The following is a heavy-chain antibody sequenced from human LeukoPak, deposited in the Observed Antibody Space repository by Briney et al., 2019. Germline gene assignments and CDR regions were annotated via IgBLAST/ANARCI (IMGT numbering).Heavy chain of an antibody. J-gene: IGHJ4*02. Sequence: HSGGSLRLSCAASGFTFDDYAMHWVRQAPGKGLEWVSGISWNSGSIGYADSVKGRFTISRDNAKNSLYLQMNSLRAEDTALYYCAKDIGGYSSGYLSWGQGTLVTVSS. CDR2: ISWNSGSI. CDR3: AKDIGGYSSGYLS. D-gene: IGHD3-22*01. V-gene: IGHV3-9*01. CDR1: GFTFDDYA.